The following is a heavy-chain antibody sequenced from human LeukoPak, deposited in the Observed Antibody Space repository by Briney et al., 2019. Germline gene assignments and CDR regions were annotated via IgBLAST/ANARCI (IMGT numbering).Heavy chain of an antibody. V-gene: IGHV1-69*13. CDR2: IIPIFGTA. CDR1: GGTFSSYA. J-gene: IGHJ6*04. CDR3: ARAGEVVPAAQPTRPYYYGMDD. Sequence: SVKVSCKASGGTFSSYAISWVRQAPGQGLEWMGGIIPIFGTANYAQKFQGRVTITADESTSTAYMELSSLRSEDTAVYYCARAGEVVPAAQPTRPYYYGMDDWGKGTTVTVSS. D-gene: IGHD2-2*01.